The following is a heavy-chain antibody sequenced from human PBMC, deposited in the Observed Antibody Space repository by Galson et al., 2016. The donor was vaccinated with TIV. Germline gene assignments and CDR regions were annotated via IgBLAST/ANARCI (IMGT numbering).Heavy chain of an antibody. CDR3: VRGPYYYGSGSEES. V-gene: IGHV1-69*13. Sequence: SVKVSCKASGGTFSIHAFSWVRQAPGQGLEWMGRIIPMFGTANYAQRFQGRVTITADDSTSTFTSITYMELSSLRSEDTAVYYCVRGPYYYGSGSEESWGQGTLVTVSS. J-gene: IGHJ4*02. CDR1: GGTFSIHA. D-gene: IGHD3-10*01. CDR2: IIPMFGTA.